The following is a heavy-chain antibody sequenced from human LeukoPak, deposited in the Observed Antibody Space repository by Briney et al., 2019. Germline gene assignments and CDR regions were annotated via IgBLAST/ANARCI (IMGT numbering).Heavy chain of an antibody. J-gene: IGHJ4*02. Sequence: GGSLRLSCAASGFTFSSNWMHWVRQAPGKGLVWVSRINSDGSSTSYADSVKGRFTISRDNAKNTLYLQMNSLRAEDTAVYYCARELVGAVAGFDYWGQGTLVTVSS. CDR1: GFTFSSNW. CDR2: INSDGSST. D-gene: IGHD6-19*01. V-gene: IGHV3-74*01. CDR3: ARELVGAVAGFDY.